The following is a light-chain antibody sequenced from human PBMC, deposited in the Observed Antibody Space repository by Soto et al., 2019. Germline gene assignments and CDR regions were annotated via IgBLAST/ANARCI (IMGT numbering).Light chain of an antibody. CDR3: QQYNNWPWT. Sequence: EIVMTQSPASLSVCPGGRATLSCRASQSISDTLAWYQQKPGQAPRLLIYSASRRATGFPGRFSGSGSGTDFTLTISSLQSEDLAVYYCQQYNNWPWTLGQGTKVDIK. CDR2: SAS. V-gene: IGKV3-15*01. J-gene: IGKJ1*01. CDR1: QSISDT.